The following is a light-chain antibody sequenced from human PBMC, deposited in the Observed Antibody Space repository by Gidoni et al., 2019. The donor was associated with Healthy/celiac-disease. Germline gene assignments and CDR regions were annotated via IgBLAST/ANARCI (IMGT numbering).Light chain of an antibody. V-gene: IGKV3-20*01. CDR1: QSVSRSY. Sequence: EIVLTQSPGTLSLSPGARATLSCRASQSVSRSYLAWYQQKPGQAPRLLIYGASSRATGIPDKFSGSGSGTDFTLTISRLEPEDFAGYYCQQYGSSPLTFGGGTKVEIK. CDR2: GAS. CDR3: QQYGSSPLT. J-gene: IGKJ4*01.